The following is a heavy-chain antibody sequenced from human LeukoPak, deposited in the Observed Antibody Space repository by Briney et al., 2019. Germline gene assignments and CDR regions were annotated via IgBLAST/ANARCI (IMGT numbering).Heavy chain of an antibody. CDR2: IGGSGSRT. V-gene: IGHV3-23*01. J-gene: IGHJ3*02. Sequence: GGSLRLSCAASGFTFSSYAMSWVRQAPGKSLEWVSGIGGSGSRTYYADSVKGRFTISRDSSKNTLYLHMNSLRAEDTAVYYCARARGYYDSGGYYRHDVFDIWGQGTMVIVSS. CDR1: GFTFSSYA. D-gene: IGHD3-22*01. CDR3: ARARGYYDSGGYYRHDVFDI.